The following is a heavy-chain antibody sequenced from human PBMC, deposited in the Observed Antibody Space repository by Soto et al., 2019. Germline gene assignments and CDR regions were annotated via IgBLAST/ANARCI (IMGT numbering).Heavy chain of an antibody. D-gene: IGHD3-22*01. Sequence: GESLKISCKGSGYSFAVYWITWVLQKPGKGLEWMGRIDPSDSQTYYSPSFRGHVTISATKSITTVFLQWSSLRASDTAMYYCARQIYDSDTGPNFQYYFDSWGQGTPVTVS. CDR1: GYSFAVYW. V-gene: IGHV5-10-1*01. CDR3: ARQIYDSDTGPNFQYYFDS. J-gene: IGHJ4*02. CDR2: IDPSDSQT.